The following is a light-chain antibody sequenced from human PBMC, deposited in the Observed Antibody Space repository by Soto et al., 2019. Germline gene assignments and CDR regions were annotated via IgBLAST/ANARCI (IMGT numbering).Light chain of an antibody. Sequence: FLLTISPTQLSWSPGVRAILSRKASQTVIRNYLAWHQQKPGQTPRLLVYGASSRATGIPDRFSGSGSGTDFTLTISSLEPEDFALYYCPQHGTPPITVGEGGSLEIK. CDR1: QTVIRNY. CDR3: PQHGTPPIT. J-gene: IGKJ5*01. CDR2: GAS. V-gene: IGKV3-20*01.